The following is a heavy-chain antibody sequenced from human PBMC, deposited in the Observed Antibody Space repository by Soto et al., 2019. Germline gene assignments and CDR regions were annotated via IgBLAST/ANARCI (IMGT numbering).Heavy chain of an antibody. CDR3: AREGMYSRSWEPTTRRGQFDY. D-gene: IGHD6-13*01. CDR1: GFTFSSYG. Sequence: GGSLRLSCSATGFTFSSYGMQWVRQAPGKGLEWVAVIWYDGSNKYYADSVKGRFTISRDNSKNTLYLQMNSLRAEDTAVYYCAREGMYSRSWEPTTRRGQFDYWGQGT. V-gene: IGHV3-33*08. J-gene: IGHJ4*02. CDR2: IWYDGSNK.